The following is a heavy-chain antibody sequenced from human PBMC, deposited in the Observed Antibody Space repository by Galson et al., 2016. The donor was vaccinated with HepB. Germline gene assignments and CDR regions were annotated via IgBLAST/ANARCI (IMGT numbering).Heavy chain of an antibody. CDR3: ARDGTDCSGGSCYSD. CDR1: GGTFSSYA. CDR2: IIPIFGAA. D-gene: IGHD2-15*01. Sequence: SVKVSCKASGGTFSSYAIGWVRQAPGQGLEWMGGIIPIFGAANYAQKFQGRVTITADESTSTAYLELSSLRSEDTAVYYGARDGTDCSGGSCYSDWGQGTLVTVSS. J-gene: IGHJ4*02. V-gene: IGHV1-69*13.